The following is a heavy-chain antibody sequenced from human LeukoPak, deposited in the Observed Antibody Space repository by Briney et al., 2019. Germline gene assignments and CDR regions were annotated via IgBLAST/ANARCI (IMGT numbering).Heavy chain of an antibody. V-gene: IGHV4-30-2*01. Sequence: SETLSLTCTVSGGSISSGGYYWSWIRQPPGKGLEWIGYIYHSGSTYYNPSLKSRVTISVDRSKNQFSLKLSSVTAADTAVYYCASPAGYCSSTSCHRYFDLWGRGTLVTVSS. CDR1: GGSISSGGYY. J-gene: IGHJ2*01. CDR2: IYHSGST. CDR3: ASPAGYCSSTSCHRYFDL. D-gene: IGHD2-2*03.